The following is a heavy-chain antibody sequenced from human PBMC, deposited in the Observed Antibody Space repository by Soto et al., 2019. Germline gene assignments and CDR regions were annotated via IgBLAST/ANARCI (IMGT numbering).Heavy chain of an antibody. J-gene: IGHJ4*02. CDR1: GGSISNFY. CDR3: ARAPMVLSRSYFDS. D-gene: IGHD2-8*01. V-gene: IGHV4-59*01. Sequence: ETLSLTCTVSGGSISNFYWSWIRQPPGKGLEWIGYISYSGNTNYNPSLKSRVSISVDTSKNQLSPNLTSVTAADTAVYYCARAPMVLSRSYFDSWGQGTPVTVSS. CDR2: ISYSGNT.